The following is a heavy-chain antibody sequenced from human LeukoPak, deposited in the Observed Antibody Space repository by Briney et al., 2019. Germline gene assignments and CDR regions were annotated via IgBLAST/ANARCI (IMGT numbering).Heavy chain of an antibody. CDR1: GFTFSDYS. V-gene: IGHV3-48*01. J-gene: IGHJ4*02. D-gene: IGHD5-24*01. Sequence: GGSLRLSCAASGFTFSDYSMNWVRQAPGKGLEWISYIGISSGNTKYADSVKGRFTISGDKAKNSLYLQMNSLRVEDTAVYYCARDYKYAFDNWGQGTLVTVST. CDR3: ARDYKYAFDN. CDR2: IGISSGNT.